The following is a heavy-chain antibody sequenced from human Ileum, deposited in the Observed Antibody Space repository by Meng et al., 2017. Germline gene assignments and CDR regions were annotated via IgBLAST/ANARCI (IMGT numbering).Heavy chain of an antibody. Sequence: EVQLLASGGGLVQPGGSLRLSCVASGFTFSSYGMNWARQAPGKGLEWVSGITYGGTTFYADSAKGRFTISRDNSKNTVFLQMNSLRADDTAVYYCANWGGLGHWGQGVLVTVSS. V-gene: IGHV3-23*01. CDR3: ANWGGLGH. CDR2: ITYGGTT. D-gene: IGHD3-16*01. J-gene: IGHJ4*02. CDR1: GFTFSSYG.